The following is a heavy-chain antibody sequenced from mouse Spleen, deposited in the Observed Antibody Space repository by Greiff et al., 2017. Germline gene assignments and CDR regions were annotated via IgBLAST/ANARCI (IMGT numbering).Heavy chain of an antibody. J-gene: IGHJ3*01. CDR3: AEGFAY. CDR2: IDPENGNT. CDR1: GFTITDYY. Sequence: VQLQQSGAELVRPGALVKLSCKASGFTITDYYMHWVKQRPEQGLEWIGWIDPENGNTIYDPKFQGKASITADTSSNTAYLQLSSLTSEDTAVYYCAEGFAYWGQGTLVTVSA. V-gene: IGHV14-1*02.